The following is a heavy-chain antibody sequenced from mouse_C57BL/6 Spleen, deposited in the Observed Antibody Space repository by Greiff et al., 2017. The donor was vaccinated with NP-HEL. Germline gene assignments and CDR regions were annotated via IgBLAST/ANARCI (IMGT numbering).Heavy chain of an antibody. V-gene: IGHV1-50*01. CDR2: IDPSDSYT. CDR3: ARWGGFAY. Sequence: QVQLQQPGAELVKPGASVKLSCKASGYTFTSYWMQWVKQRPGQGLEWIGEIDPSDSYTNYNQKFQGKATLTVDTSSSTAYMQLSSLTSEYSAVYYCARWGGFAYWGQGTLVTVSA. J-gene: IGHJ3*01. CDR1: GYTFTSYW.